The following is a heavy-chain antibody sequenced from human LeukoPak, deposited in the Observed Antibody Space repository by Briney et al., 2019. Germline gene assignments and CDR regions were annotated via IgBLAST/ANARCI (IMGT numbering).Heavy chain of an antibody. Sequence: GGSLRLSCAASGFTFSSYAMSWVRQAPGKGLEWVSAISGSGGSTYYADSVKGRFTISRDNSKNTLYLQMNSLRAEDTAVYYCAKDWSPLYCSSTSCYPYYFDYWGQGTQVTVSS. CDR3: AKDWSPLYCSSTSCYPYYFDY. CDR1: GFTFSSYA. D-gene: IGHD2-2*01. CDR2: ISGSGGST. V-gene: IGHV3-23*01. J-gene: IGHJ4*02.